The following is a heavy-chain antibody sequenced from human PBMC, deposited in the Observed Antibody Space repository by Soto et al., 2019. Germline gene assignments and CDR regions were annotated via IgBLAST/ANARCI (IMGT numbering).Heavy chain of an antibody. J-gene: IGHJ5*02. CDR3: AKDQIPFVGEVTAGWFDP. CDR1: GFTFTSYA. CDR2: ISGSGGST. Sequence: EVQLLEFGGGLVQPGGSLRLSCAASGFTFTSYAMSWVRQAPGKGLKWVSAISGSGGSTYYADSVKGRFTISRDNSKNTLYLQMNSLRAEDTAVYYCAKDQIPFVGEVTAGWFDPWGQGTLVTVSS. D-gene: IGHD3-16*01. V-gene: IGHV3-23*01.